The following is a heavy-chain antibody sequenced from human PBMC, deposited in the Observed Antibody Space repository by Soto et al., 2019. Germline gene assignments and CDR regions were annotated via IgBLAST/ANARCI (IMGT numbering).Heavy chain of an antibody. CDR1: GYTFTSYG. CDR2: ISAYNGNA. V-gene: IGHV1-18*01. CDR3: ARAPPYVWGSYRVNYYYYGMDV. Sequence: ASVKVSCKASGYTFTSYGISWVRQAPGQGLEWMGWISAYNGNANYAQKLQGRVTMTTDTSTSTAYMELRSLRSDDTAVYYCARAPPYVWGSYRVNYYYYGMDVWGQGTTVTVSS. J-gene: IGHJ6*02. D-gene: IGHD3-16*02.